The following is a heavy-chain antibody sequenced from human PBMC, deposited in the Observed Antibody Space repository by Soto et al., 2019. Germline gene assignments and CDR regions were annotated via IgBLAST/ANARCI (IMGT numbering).Heavy chain of an antibody. CDR3: AKDFQFGGSGTGYFDN. V-gene: IGHV3-23*01. Sequence: GGSLRLSCVASGFTFRTNPMSWVRQAPGKGLEWVSGVGDSGAKTYYADSVKGRFTVSRDNSKNTLYLEMKSLRAEDTAVYYCAKDFQFGGSGTGYFDNWGQGTLVTVSS. D-gene: IGHD3-10*01. CDR2: VGDSGAKT. J-gene: IGHJ4*02. CDR1: GFTFRTNP.